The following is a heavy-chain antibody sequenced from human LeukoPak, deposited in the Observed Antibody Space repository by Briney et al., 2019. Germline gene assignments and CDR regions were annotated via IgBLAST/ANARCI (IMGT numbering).Heavy chain of an antibody. Sequence: SETLSLTCTVSGDPISGYSDYKWTWIRQPPGKELEWIGYVYYTGNTNYNPSLKSRVTISVDTSKNQFSLKLTSVTAADTAVYYCAREYSAVDYWGQGILVTVSS. CDR1: GDPISGYSDY. CDR2: VYYTGNT. J-gene: IGHJ4*02. V-gene: IGHV4-61*08. CDR3: AREYSAVDY. D-gene: IGHD1-26*01.